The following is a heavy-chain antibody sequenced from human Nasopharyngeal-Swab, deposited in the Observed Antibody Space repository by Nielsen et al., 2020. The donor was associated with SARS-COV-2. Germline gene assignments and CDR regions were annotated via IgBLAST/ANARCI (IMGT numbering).Heavy chain of an antibody. J-gene: IGHJ4*02. V-gene: IGHV3-7*01. CDR1: GFTFSSYW. CDR3: ARYSSNDRD. D-gene: IGHD6-13*01. Sequence: GESLKISCAASGFTFSSYWMSWVRQAPGKGLEWVANIKQDGSEEYYVDSVKGRFTISRDNAKNSLYLQMNSLRAEDTAVYYCARYSSNDRDWGQGTLVTVSS. CDR2: IKQDGSEE.